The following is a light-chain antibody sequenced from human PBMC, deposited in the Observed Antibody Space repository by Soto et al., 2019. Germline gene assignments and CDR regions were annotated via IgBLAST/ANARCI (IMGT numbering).Light chain of an antibody. V-gene: IGKV1-39*01. CDR2: GAS. J-gene: IGKJ3*01. CDR3: QQTYSTPFS. CDR1: QSINKY. Sequence: DIQMTQSPSSLSASVGDRVTITCRASQSINKYINWYQQKPGKAPNLLINGASSLQSGVPSRFSGSGSGTDFTLTISNLHPAEFATYYCQQTYSTPFSFGPGTKVDIK.